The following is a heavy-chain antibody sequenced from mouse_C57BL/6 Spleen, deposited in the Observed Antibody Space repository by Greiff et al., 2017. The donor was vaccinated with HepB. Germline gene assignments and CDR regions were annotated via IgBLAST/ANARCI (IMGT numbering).Heavy chain of an antibody. CDR1: GYTFTSYW. Sequence: QVQLQQSGAELVRPGSSVKLSCKASGYTFTSYWMDWVKQRPGQGLEWIGNIYPSDSETHYNQKFKDKATLTVDKSSSTAYMQLSSLTSEDSAVYYCACTSWDSYYAMDYWGQGTSVTVSS. CDR2: IYPSDSET. J-gene: IGHJ4*01. D-gene: IGHD4-1*01. CDR3: ACTSWDSYYAMDY. V-gene: IGHV1-61*01.